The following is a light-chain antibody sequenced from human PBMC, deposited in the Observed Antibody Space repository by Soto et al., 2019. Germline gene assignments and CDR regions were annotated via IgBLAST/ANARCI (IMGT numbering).Light chain of an antibody. Sequence: QSALTQPASVSGSPGQSITISCTGTSGNVGGYNFVSWYQQHPGKAPKLMIYDVTNRPSGVSNRFSGSKSANTASLTISGLKNEEEYDYYCASYAGAGTRVLGSGTKVTV. CDR2: DVT. V-gene: IGLV2-14*01. J-gene: IGLJ1*01. CDR1: SGNVGGYNF. CDR3: ASYAGAGTRV.